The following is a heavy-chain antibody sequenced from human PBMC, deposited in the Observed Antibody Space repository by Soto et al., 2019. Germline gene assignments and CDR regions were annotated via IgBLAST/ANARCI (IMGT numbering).Heavy chain of an antibody. V-gene: IGHV1-69*01. J-gene: IGHJ6*02. CDR3: ARDIVVVVAAVNYYYGMDV. CDR2: IIPIFGTA. D-gene: IGHD2-15*01. Sequence: QVQLVQSGAEVKKPGSSVKVSCKASGGTVSSYAISWVRQAPGQGLEWMGGIIPIFGTANYAQKFQGRVTITADESTSTAYMELSSLRSEDTAVYYCARDIVVVVAAVNYYYGMDVWGQGTTVTVSS. CDR1: GGTVSSYA.